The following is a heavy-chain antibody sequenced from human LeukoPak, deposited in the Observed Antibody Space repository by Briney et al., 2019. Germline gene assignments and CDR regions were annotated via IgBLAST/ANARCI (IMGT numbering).Heavy chain of an antibody. CDR3: AKYRVVYYYYYMDV. CDR1: GFTFSSYA. Sequence: PGGSLRLSCAASGFTFSSYAMSWVRQAPGKGLEWVSAISGSGGSTYYADSVKGRFTISRDNSKNTLYLQMNSLRAEDTAVYYCAKYRVVYYYYYMDVWVKGTTVTVSS. V-gene: IGHV3-23*01. J-gene: IGHJ6*03. CDR2: ISGSGGST. D-gene: IGHD2-15*01.